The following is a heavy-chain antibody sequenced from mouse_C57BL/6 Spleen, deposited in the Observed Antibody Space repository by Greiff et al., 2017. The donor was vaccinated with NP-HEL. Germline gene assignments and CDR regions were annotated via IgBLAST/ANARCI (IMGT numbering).Heavy chain of an antibody. J-gene: IGHJ2*01. CDR2: ISSGGSYT. CDR1: GFTFSSYG. Sequence: EVKLVESGGDLVKPGGSLKLSCAASGFTFSSYGMSWVRQTPDKRLEWVATISSGGSYTYYPDSVKGRFTISRDNDKNTLYLQMSSLKSEDTAMYYCARHQTHYFDYWGQGTTLTVSS. CDR3: ARHQTHYFDY. V-gene: IGHV5-6*01.